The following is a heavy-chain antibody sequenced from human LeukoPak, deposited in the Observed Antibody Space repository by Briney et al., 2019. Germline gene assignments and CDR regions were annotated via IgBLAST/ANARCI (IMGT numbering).Heavy chain of an antibody. CDR2: IYYSGST. CDR3: ARSYRSTAMVSWTDY. J-gene: IGHJ4*02. V-gene: IGHV4-30-4*01. D-gene: IGHD5-18*01. Sequence: SETLSLTCTVSGGSISSGDYYWSWIRQPPGKGLKWIGYIYYSGSTYYNPSLKSRVTISVDTSKNQFSLKLSSVTAADTAVYYCARSYRSTAMVSWTDYWGQGTLVTVSS. CDR1: GGSISSGDYY.